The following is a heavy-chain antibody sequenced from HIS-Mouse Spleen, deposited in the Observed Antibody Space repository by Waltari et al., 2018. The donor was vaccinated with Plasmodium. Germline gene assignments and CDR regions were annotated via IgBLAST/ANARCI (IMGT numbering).Heavy chain of an antibody. Sequence: QITLKESGPTLVKPTQTLTLTCTFPGFSLSTSGVGVGWIRQPPGTALEWLALIYWNDDKRYSPSLKSRLTITKDTSKNQVVLTMTNMDPVDTATYYCARRRTGTLTGWWFDPWGQGTLVTVSS. CDR1: GFSLSTSGVG. J-gene: IGHJ5*02. V-gene: IGHV2-5*01. D-gene: IGHD1-7*01. CDR2: IYWNDDK. CDR3: ARRRTGTLTGWWFDP.